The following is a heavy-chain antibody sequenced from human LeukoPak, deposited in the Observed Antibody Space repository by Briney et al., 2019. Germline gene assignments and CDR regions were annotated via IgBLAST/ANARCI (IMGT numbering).Heavy chain of an antibody. CDR1: GGSISSSSYY. V-gene: IGHV4-39*07. J-gene: IGHJ4*02. CDR2: IYYSGST. D-gene: IGHD1-26*01. Sequence: SETLSLTCTVSGGSISSSSYYWGWIRQPPGKGLEWIGSIYYSGSTYYNPSLKSRVTISRDTSKSQFSLRLTSVTAADTAVYYCARDLSQRWEPHFDYWGQGTLVTVSS. CDR3: ARDLSQRWEPHFDY.